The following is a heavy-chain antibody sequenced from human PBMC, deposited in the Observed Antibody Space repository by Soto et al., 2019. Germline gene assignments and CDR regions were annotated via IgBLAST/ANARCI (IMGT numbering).Heavy chain of an antibody. CDR2: ISGSAIST. J-gene: IGHJ6*02. CDR1: GFTFNTFA. D-gene: IGHD3-16*01. Sequence: DVHLLGSGGGLVQPGGSLRLSCEASGFTFNTFAMSWVRQAPGKGLEWVSTISGSAISTYYADSVKGRFTISRDNSKKTRFLQMNSLRAEHTAVYYCAKEDGDYVWGSYTSPFGMDDWGQGTTVTVSS. CDR3: AKEDGDYVWGSYTSPFGMDD. V-gene: IGHV3-23*01.